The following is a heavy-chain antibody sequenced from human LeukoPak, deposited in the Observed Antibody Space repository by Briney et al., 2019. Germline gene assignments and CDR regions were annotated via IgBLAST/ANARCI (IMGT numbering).Heavy chain of an antibody. Sequence: GGSLRFSCAASGITFSNAWMTWVRQAPGKGLQWISYISKGGATVLYAESVKGRFTISRDNANSSLYLQMNSLRAEDTAVYFCARLSVSITRRFDLWGQGTFVTVSS. V-gene: IGHV3-48*04. CDR3: ARLSVSITRRFDL. CDR1: GITFSNAW. CDR2: ISKGGATV. J-gene: IGHJ5*02. D-gene: IGHD3-3*01.